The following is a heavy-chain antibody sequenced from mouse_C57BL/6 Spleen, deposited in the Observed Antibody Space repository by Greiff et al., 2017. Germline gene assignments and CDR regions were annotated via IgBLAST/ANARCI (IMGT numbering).Heavy chain of an antibody. CDR3: ARSNYGSSYWFAY. Sequence: QVQLQQSGPELVKPGASVKISCKASGYAFSSSWMNWVKQRPGKGLEWIGRIYPGDGDTNYNGKFKGKATLTADNSSSTAYMQLSSRTSEDSAVYYCARSNYGSSYWFAYWGQGTLVTVSA. CDR1: GYAFSSSW. V-gene: IGHV1-82*01. CDR2: IYPGDGDT. J-gene: IGHJ3*01. D-gene: IGHD1-1*01.